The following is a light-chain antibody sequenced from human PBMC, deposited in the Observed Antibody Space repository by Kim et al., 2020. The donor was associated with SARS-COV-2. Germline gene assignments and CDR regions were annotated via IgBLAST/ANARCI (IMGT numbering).Light chain of an antibody. CDR1: KLGDKY. V-gene: IGLV3-1*01. J-gene: IGLJ1*01. Sequence: VSPGQTASITCSGDKLGDKYACWYQQKPGQSPVLVIYQESKRPSGIPERFSGSNSGNTATLTISGTQAMDEADYYCQAWDSSNYVFGTGTKVTVL. CDR2: QES. CDR3: QAWDSSNYV.